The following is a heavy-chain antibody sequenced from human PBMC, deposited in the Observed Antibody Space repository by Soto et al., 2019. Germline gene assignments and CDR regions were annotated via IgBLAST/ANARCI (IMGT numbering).Heavy chain of an antibody. CDR3: AKTGWNYIYYYYGMDV. J-gene: IGHJ6*02. Sequence: GGSLRLPCAAYGFTFSRYAMSWVRQAPGQGLEWVSAISGSGGSTYYASSVKGRFTISRDNSKTTLYLQMNSLRAEDTAVYYCAKTGWNYIYYYYGMDVWGQGTTVTV. D-gene: IGHD1-7*01. V-gene: IGHV3-23*01. CDR2: ISGSGGST. CDR1: GFTFSRYA.